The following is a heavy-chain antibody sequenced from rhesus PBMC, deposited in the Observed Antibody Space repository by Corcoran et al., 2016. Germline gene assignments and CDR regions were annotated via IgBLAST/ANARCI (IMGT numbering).Heavy chain of an antibody. CDR3: ARKGMKTDY. Sequence: QVQLQESGPGLGKPSETLPRTCAGPGGSISSSYYYWSWIRQAPGKGLEWIGYISYSGTPSYNPSLKSRVTISRDTSKNQFSLKLSSVTAADTAVYYCARKGMKTDYWGQGVLVTVSS. CDR1: GGSISSSYYY. CDR2: ISYSGTP. V-gene: IGHV4-122*02. J-gene: IGHJ4*01.